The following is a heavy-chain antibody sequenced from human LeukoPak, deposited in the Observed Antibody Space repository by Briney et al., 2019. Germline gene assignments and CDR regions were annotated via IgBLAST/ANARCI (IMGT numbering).Heavy chain of an antibody. CDR3: SVTITPGGTGYYYGMDV. V-gene: IGHV4-31*03. Sequence: PSQTLSLTCTVSGGSISSGGYSWSWIRQHPGKGLEWIGYIYYSGSTYYNPSLKSRVTISVDTSKNQFSLKPSSVTAADTAVYYCSVTITPGGTGYYYGMDVWGQGTTVTVSS. CDR1: GGSISSGGYS. J-gene: IGHJ6*02. D-gene: IGHD1-14*01. CDR2: IYYSGST.